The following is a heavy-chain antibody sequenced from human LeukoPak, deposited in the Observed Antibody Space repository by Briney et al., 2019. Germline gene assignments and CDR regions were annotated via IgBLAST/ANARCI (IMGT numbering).Heavy chain of an antibody. D-gene: IGHD6-13*01. V-gene: IGHV4-39*01. J-gene: IGHJ5*02. CDR1: GGPIRSDIDY. CDR3: ARSGAAEGPTHNWFDP. Sequence: SETLSLTGTVSGGPIRSDIDYWGWVRQPPGKGLEWIGSIHYTGTTYYSPSLKSRVTMSVDTSWSQFSLRLTSVTAADTAVYYCARSGAAEGPTHNWFDPWSQGSLVIVSS. CDR2: IHYTGTT.